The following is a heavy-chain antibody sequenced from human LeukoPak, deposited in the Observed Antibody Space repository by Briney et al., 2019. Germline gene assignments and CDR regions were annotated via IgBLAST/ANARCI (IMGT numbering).Heavy chain of an antibody. J-gene: IGHJ3*02. V-gene: IGHV3-23*01. CDR3: ARDVAGAFDI. CDR2: ISGSGGTT. CDR1: GFTFSSYA. Sequence: GGSLRLSCAASGFTFSSYAMTWVRQAAGKGLECVSVISGSGGTTHYADSVKGRFTISRDNSKNTLYLQMNSLRAEDTAVYYCARDVAGAFDIWGQGTMVTVSS. D-gene: IGHD6-13*01.